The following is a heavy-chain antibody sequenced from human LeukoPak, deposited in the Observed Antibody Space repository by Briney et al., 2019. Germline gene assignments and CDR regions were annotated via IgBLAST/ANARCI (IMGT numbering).Heavy chain of an antibody. Sequence: PGGSLRLSCAASGFTVSSNYMSWVRQAPGKGLEWVSVIYSGGSTYYADSVKGRFTISRDNSKNTLYLQMNSLRAEDTAVYYCARAYGGNNFDYWGQETLVTVSS. V-gene: IGHV3-66*01. CDR1: GFTVSSNY. D-gene: IGHD4-23*01. CDR3: ARAYGGNNFDY. CDR2: IYSGGST. J-gene: IGHJ4*02.